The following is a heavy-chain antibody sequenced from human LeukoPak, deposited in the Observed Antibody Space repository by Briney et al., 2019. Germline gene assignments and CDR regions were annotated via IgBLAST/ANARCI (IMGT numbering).Heavy chain of an antibody. CDR2: IRSKSYGGTT. D-gene: IGHD3-3*01. CDR1: GFTFGDYA. J-gene: IGHJ3*02. Sequence: GGSLRLSCTASGFTFGDYAMSWFRQAPGQGLEWVGFIRSKSYGGTTEYAASVKGRFTISRDDSKSIAYLQMNSLKTEDTAVYYCTRDPTSSYYDFWSGYPPAAFDIWGQGTMVTVSS. V-gene: IGHV3-49*03. CDR3: TRDPTSSYYDFWSGYPPAAFDI.